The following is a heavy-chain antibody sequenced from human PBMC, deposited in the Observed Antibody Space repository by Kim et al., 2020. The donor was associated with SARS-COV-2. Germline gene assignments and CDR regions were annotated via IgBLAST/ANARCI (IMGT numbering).Heavy chain of an antibody. J-gene: IGHJ4*02. CDR3: AKEGSAYFYASGSYH. V-gene: IGHV3-23*01. Sequence: DSVKGRFTISRDNSKNTLYLQMNGLRAEDTAIYYCAKEGSAYFYASGSYHWGQGTLVTVSS. D-gene: IGHD3-10*01.